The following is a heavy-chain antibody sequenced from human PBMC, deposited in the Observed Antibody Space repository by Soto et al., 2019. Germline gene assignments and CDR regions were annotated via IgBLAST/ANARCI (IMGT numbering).Heavy chain of an antibody. J-gene: IGHJ4*02. CDR3: ARDPPETPSDY. CDR1: GYTFTDYV. Sequence: QVQLVQSGADVKKPGASVRVSCKASGYTFTDYVITWVRQAPGQGLEWIGWISAKNGDTNLAQKFRGRVTLTTDTSTGTAYMDLRSLTPDDTAVYYCARDPPETPSDYWGQGTLVTVSS. V-gene: IGHV1-18*01. CDR2: ISAKNGDT.